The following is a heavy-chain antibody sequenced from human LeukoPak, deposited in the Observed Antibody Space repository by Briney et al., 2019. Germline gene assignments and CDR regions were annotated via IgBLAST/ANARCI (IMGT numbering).Heavy chain of an antibody. D-gene: IGHD1-26*01. CDR2: IYYSGST. J-gene: IGHJ6*02. CDR1: GGSISGYD. V-gene: IGHV4-59*01. Sequence: TSETLSLTCAASGGSISGYDWSWIRQPPGKGLEWIGYIYYSGSTNYNPSLKSRVTISVDTSKNQFSLKLSSVTAADTAVYYCARDGNGMDVWGQGTTVTVSS. CDR3: ARDGNGMDV.